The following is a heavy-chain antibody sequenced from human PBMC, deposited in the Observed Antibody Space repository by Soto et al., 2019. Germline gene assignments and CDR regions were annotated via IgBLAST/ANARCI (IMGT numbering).Heavy chain of an antibody. CDR1: GFTFSSYA. J-gene: IGHJ6*01. D-gene: IGHD3-10*01. Sequence: QVQLVESGGGVVQPGRSLRLSCAASGFTFSSYAMHWVRQAPGKGLEWVAVISYDGSNKYYADSVKGRFTISRDNSKNTLYLQMNSLRAEDTAVYYCAREKGYYGSGSYYYYYYYGMDVW. V-gene: IGHV3-30-3*01. CDR2: ISYDGSNK. CDR3: AREKGYYGSGSYYYYYYYGMDV.